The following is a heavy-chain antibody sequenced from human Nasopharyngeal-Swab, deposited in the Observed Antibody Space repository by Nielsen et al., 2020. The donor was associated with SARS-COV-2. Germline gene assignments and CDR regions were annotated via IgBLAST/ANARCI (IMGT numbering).Heavy chain of an antibody. J-gene: IGHJ3*02. V-gene: IGHV4-31*03. CDR1: GGSISSGGYY. Sequence: SETLSLTCTVSGGSISSGGYYWSWIRQHPGKGLEWIGYIYYSGSTYYNPSLKSRVTISVDTSKNQFSLKLSSVTAADTAVYYCARERARFLEWLNGVRAFDIWGQGTMVTVSS. D-gene: IGHD3-3*01. CDR3: ARERARFLEWLNGVRAFDI. CDR2: IYYSGST.